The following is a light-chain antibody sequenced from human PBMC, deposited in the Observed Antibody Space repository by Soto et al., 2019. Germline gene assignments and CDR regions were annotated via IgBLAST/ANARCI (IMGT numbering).Light chain of an antibody. CDR1: QTISSW. Sequence: DIQMTQSPSTLPASVGDRVTITCRASQTISSWLAWYQQKPGKAPDLLIYDASRLAGGVPSRFSGSGSGTDFTLTISSLQPEDFATYYCLQDYNYPWTFGQGTKVDIK. CDR2: DAS. J-gene: IGKJ1*01. CDR3: LQDYNYPWT. V-gene: IGKV1-5*01.